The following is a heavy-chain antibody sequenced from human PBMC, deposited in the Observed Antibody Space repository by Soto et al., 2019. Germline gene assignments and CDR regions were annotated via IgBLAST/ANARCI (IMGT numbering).Heavy chain of an antibody. Sequence: GESLKISCKGSGYSFTSYWIGWVRQMPGKGLEWMGIIYPGDSDTRYSPSFQGQVTISADKSISTAYLQWSSLKASDTAMYYCXRPQLTGDHYYYYGMDVWGQGTTVTVSS. D-gene: IGHD7-27*01. CDR1: GYSFTSYW. CDR3: XRPQLTGDHYYYYGMDV. V-gene: IGHV5-51*01. J-gene: IGHJ6*02. CDR2: IYPGDSDT.